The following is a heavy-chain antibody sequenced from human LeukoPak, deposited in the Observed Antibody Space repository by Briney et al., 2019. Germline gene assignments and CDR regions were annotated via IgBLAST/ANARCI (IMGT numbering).Heavy chain of an antibody. CDR3: AREPDSSGYYYRSDYFDH. V-gene: IGHV3-21*01. Sequence: GGSLRLSCAASGFTFSSYSMNRVRQAPGKGLEWVSSISSSSSYIYYADSVKGRFTISRDNAKNSLYLQMNSLRAEDTAVYYCAREPDSSGYYYRSDYFDHWGQGTLVTVSS. CDR1: GFTFSSYS. D-gene: IGHD3-22*01. CDR2: ISSSSSYI. J-gene: IGHJ4*02.